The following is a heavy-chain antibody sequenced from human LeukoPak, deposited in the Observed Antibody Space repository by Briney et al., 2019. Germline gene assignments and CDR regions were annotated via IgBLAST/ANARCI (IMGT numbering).Heavy chain of an antibody. CDR2: ISSSSSYI. CDR1: GFTFSSYS. V-gene: IGHV3-21*03. CDR3: TRVGSPARSFDY. Sequence: PGGSLRLSCAASGFTFSSYSMNWVRQAPGKGLEWVSSISSSSSYIYYADSVKGRFTISRDNAKNSLYLQMNSLKTEDTAVYYCTRVGSPARSFDYWGQGTLVTVSS. J-gene: IGHJ4*02. D-gene: IGHD3-10*01.